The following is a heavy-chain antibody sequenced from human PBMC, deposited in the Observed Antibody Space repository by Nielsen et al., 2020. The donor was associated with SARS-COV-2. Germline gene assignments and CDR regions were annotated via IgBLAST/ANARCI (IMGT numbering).Heavy chain of an antibody. D-gene: IGHD6-13*01. CDR1: GFTFDDYA. CDR2: ISWNSGSI. CDR3: ARVGSSSWYFDY. V-gene: IGHV3-9*01. Sequence: GGSLRLSCAASGFTFDDYAMHWVRQAPGKGLEWVSGISWNSGSIGYADSVKGRFTISRDNAKNSLYLQMNSLRAEDTAVYYCARVGSSSWYFDYWGQGTLVTVSS. J-gene: IGHJ4*02.